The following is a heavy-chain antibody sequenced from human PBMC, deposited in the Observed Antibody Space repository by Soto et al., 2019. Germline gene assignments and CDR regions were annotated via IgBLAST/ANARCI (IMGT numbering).Heavy chain of an antibody. CDR3: VEGWNDF. CDR2: IKTKSDGETR. V-gene: IGHV3-15*01. Sequence: EVQMVQSGGDLVKPGGSLRLSCVTSGFMFSSAWMNWVRQAPGKGLEWVARIKTKSDGETRDYAAPVKGRFTISRDDSKKTVCLQMNSLRAEDTAVYYCVEGWNDFWGQGTLVTVSS. D-gene: IGHD1-1*01. CDR1: GFMFSSAW. J-gene: IGHJ4*02.